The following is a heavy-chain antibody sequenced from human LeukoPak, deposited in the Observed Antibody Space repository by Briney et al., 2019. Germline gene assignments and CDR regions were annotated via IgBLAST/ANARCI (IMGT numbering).Heavy chain of an antibody. J-gene: IGHJ4*02. Sequence: GASVKVSCKASGYTFTGYYMHWVRQAPGQGLEWMGWINPNSGGTNYAQKFQGRVTMTRDTSISTAYMELSRLKSDDTAVYYCARDSVAHIGSLTGSNFDYWGQGTLVTVSS. D-gene: IGHD3-9*01. CDR2: INPNSGGT. CDR3: ARDSVAHIGSLTGSNFDY. V-gene: IGHV1-2*02. CDR1: GYTFTGYY.